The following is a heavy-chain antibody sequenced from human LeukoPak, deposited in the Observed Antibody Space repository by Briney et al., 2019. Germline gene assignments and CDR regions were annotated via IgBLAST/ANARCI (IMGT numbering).Heavy chain of an antibody. D-gene: IGHD6-19*01. CDR2: IYYSGST. V-gene: IGHV4-39*07. J-gene: IGHJ4*02. CDR1: GGSISSSTHY. Sequence: SETLSLTCTVSGGSISSSTHYWGWIRQPPGKGLEWIGSIYYSGSTYYNPSLESRVTISVDTSKNQLSLRLNSVTAADTAVYYCARDRLFSSGHRYFDYWGQGTLVTVSS. CDR3: ARDRLFSSGHRYFDY.